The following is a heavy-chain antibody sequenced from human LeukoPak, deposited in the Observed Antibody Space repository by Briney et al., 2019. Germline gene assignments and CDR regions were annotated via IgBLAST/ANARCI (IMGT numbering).Heavy chain of an antibody. Sequence: PSETLSLTCTVSGGSISSSDYYWGWIRQPPGKGLEWIGSIYYSGTTYYNPSLKRRVTISVDTSKNQFSLQLSSVTAADTAVYYCARRVSGTYYRDDYWGQGTLVTVSS. V-gene: IGHV4-39*01. D-gene: IGHD1-26*01. CDR1: GGSISSSDYY. J-gene: IGHJ4*02. CDR3: ARRVSGTYYRDDY. CDR2: IYYSGTT.